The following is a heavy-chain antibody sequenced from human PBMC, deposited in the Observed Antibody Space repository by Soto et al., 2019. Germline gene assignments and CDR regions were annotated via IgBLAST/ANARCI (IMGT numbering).Heavy chain of an antibody. CDR2: IKGSHAGGTT. CDR1: GFTFTKAY. Sequence: EVQLVESGGGLVEPGGSIRLSCVASGFTFTKAYMTWVRQAPGKGRDWVGRIKGSHAGGTTDYATSVKGSVTISSDDSLNTLYLQINSLKTEDTSVYYCVTEGGYRGGNLYGAYWGQGSMVTVSS. CDR3: VTEGGYRGGNLYGAY. J-gene: IGHJ4*02. V-gene: IGHV3-15*01. D-gene: IGHD5-12*01.